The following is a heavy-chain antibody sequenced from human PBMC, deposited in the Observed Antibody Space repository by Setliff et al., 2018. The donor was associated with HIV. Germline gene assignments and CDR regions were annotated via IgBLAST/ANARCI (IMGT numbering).Heavy chain of an antibody. CDR1: GGPFTSA. V-gene: IGHV1-69*13. J-gene: IGHJ6*03. Sequence: SVKVSCKASGGPFTSAFNWVRQVPGQGLEWMGGTIPIFGTANYAQNFGGRVTITADQSTSTSYLQLNSLRFEDTAIYYCASDSPTARFEELEDHYYYFMDVWGKGTTVTVSS. D-gene: IGHD3-10*01. CDR2: TIPIFGTA. CDR3: ASDSPTARFEELEDHYYYFMDV.